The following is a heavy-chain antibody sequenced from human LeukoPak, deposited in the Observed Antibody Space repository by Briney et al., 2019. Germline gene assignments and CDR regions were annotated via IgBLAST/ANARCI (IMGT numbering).Heavy chain of an antibody. CDR3: ARAPFVEMATQHTAFDI. Sequence: SETLSLTCTVSGGSISSYYWSWIRQPPGKGLEWIGYIYYSGSTNYNPSLKSRVTISVDTSKNQFSLKLSSATAADTAVYYCARAPFVEMATQHTAFDIWGQGTMVTVSS. V-gene: IGHV4-59*01. D-gene: IGHD5-24*01. CDR2: IYYSGST. J-gene: IGHJ3*02. CDR1: GGSISSYY.